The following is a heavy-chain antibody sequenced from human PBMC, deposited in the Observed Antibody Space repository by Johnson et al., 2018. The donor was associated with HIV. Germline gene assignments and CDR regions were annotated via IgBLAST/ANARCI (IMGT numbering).Heavy chain of an antibody. CDR1: GFTVSSNY. V-gene: IGHV3-66*03. Sequence: VQLVESGGGLIQPGGSLRLSCAASGFTVSSNYMSWVRQAPGKGLEWVSVIYSGGRSYYADSVKGRLTLSRYNSNNTLYLQMNSLRAEDTAVYYCARDVTAGNDAFDIWGQGTMVTVSS. J-gene: IGHJ3*02. CDR3: ARDVTAGNDAFDI. CDR2: IYSGGRS. D-gene: IGHD1-1*01.